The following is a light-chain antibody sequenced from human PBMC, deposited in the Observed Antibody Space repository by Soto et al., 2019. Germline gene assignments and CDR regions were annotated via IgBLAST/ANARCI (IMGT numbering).Light chain of an antibody. CDR2: GAS. CDR3: QQFDSFRWT. Sequence: EIVLTQSPGTLSLSPGERATLSCRASQSVSSNFLAWYQPKPGQTPRLLIYGASSRATGIPDRFSGSGSGTDFTLTISRLEPEDSAVYFCQQFDSFRWTFGQGTKVEIK. CDR1: QSVSSNF. V-gene: IGKV3-20*01. J-gene: IGKJ1*01.